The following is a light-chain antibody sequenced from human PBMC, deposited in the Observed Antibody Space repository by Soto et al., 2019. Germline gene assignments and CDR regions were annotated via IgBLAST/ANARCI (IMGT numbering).Light chain of an antibody. Sequence: QSVLTQSRSVSGSPGQTVTISCSGSSCDIGIYNYVSWYQHHPGKVPKVLIYDDNKRPSGVPDRFSGSKSGNTASLTISGHHADDEDYYYYCSYAGLYTLVFGGGTKVTVL. CDR3: CSYAGLYTLV. V-gene: IGLV2-11*01. CDR2: DDN. CDR1: SCDIGIYNY. J-gene: IGLJ2*01.